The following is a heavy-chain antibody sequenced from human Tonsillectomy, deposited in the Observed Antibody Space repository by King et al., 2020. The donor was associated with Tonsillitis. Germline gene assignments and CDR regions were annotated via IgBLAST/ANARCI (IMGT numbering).Heavy chain of an antibody. CDR1: GYTFTSYD. V-gene: IGHV1-8*02. J-gene: IGHJ5*02. D-gene: IGHD1-14*01. CDR2: MNPNSGNT. CDR3: ARPYREGLRNWFDP. Sequence: VQLVESGAEVKKPGASVKVSCTASGYTFTSYDINWVRQATGQGLEWMGWMNPNSGNTGYAQKFQGRVTMTRNTSISTAYMELSSLRSEDTAVYYCARPYREGLRNWFDPWGQGTLVTVSS.